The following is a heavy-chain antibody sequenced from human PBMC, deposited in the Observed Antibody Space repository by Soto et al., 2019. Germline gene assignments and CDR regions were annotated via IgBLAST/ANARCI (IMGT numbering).Heavy chain of an antibody. CDR3: LRDQRHWNEFADQ. D-gene: IGHD1-1*01. CDR1: GFAFGGYW. Sequence: VQLVESGGGLVQPGGSLRLSCAASGFAFGGYWMHWVRQAPGKGLVWVSRISQDGTIATQADSVKGRFTISRDNAKNTLYLQMNSLRADDTAVYYCLRDQRHWNEFADQWGQGTLVTDSS. CDR2: ISQDGTIA. V-gene: IGHV3-74*01. J-gene: IGHJ4*02.